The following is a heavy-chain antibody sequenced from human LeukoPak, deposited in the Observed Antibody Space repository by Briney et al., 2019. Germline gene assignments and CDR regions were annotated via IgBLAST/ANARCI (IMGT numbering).Heavy chain of an antibody. CDR2: INTGGST. V-gene: IGHV3-53*01. CDR1: GFAVNTYY. J-gene: IGHJ3*02. CDR3: SRESSQSHASDI. Sequence: GGSLRLSCAASGFAVNTYYMSWLRQAPGKGLEWVSMINTGGSTRYADSVKGRFTISRDNSKNTVYLQMNSLRAGDTALYYCSRESSQSHASDIWGQGTMVTVSS. D-gene: IGHD6-19*01.